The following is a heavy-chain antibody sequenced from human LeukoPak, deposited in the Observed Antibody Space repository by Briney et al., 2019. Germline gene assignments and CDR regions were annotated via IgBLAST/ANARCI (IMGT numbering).Heavy chain of an antibody. V-gene: IGHV3-23*01. CDR3: ARPYSSGQFDY. D-gene: IGHD6-19*01. CDR2: ISGSGGST. Sequence: PGGSLRLSCAASGFTFSTYHMNWVRQAPGKGLEWVSAISGSGGSTYYADSVKGRFTISRDNSKNTLYLQMNSLRAEDTAVYYCARPYSSGQFDYWGQGTLVTVSS. CDR1: GFTFSTYH. J-gene: IGHJ4*02.